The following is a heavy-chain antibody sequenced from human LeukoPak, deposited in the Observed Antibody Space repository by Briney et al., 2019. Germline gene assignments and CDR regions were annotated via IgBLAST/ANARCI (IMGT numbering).Heavy chain of an antibody. D-gene: IGHD5-12*01. J-gene: IGHJ5*02. CDR3: ARGDKGLIVATITIAHNWFDP. V-gene: IGHV1-2*02. CDR1: GYTFTGYY. CDR2: INPNSGGT. Sequence: ASVKVSCKASGYTFTGYYMHWVRQAPGQGLGWMGWINPNSGGTNYAQKFQGRVTMTRDTSISTAYMELSRLRSDDTAVYYCARGDKGLIVATITIAHNWFDPWGQGTLVTVSS.